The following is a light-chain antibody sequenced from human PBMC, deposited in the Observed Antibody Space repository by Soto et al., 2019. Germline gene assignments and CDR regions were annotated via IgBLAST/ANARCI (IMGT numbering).Light chain of an antibody. CDR3: QQYNNWPT. CDR1: QSVNSA. Sequence: ETVMTQSPGTLSVPPGERATLSCRARQSVNSALAWYQAKVGQPPKLLIYGASTRATGIPARFSGSGSGTEFTLTISSLQSEDSGIYYCQQYNNWPTFGQGAKVEV. CDR2: GAS. J-gene: IGKJ1*01. V-gene: IGKV3-15*01.